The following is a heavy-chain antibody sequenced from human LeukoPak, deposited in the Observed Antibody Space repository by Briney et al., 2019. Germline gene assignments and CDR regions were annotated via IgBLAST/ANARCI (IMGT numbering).Heavy chain of an antibody. D-gene: IGHD4-17*01. CDR3: AKDNYGDYGFDY. CDR2: ISGSGGST. CDR1: GVTFSSYV. J-gene: IGHJ4*02. V-gene: IGHV3-23*01. Sequence: PGGSLRLSCAASGVTFSSYVMSWVRHAPGKGLEWVSTISGSGGSTYYADSVKGRFTISRDNSKNTLYLQMNSLRAEDTAVYYCAKDNYGDYGFDYWGQGALVTVSS.